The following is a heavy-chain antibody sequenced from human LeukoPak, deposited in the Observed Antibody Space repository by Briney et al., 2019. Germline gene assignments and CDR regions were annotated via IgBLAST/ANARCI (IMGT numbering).Heavy chain of an antibody. J-gene: IGHJ4*02. D-gene: IGHD2-8*01. CDR1: GFTFSSYW. Sequence: AGGSLRLSCAASGFTFSSYWMHWVRQAPGKGLVWVSRINSDGSSISYADSVKGRFTISRDNAKNTLYLQMNSLRAEDTAVYYCARSRDYCTNGVCFYFDYWGQGTLVTVSS. CDR3: ARSRDYCTNGVCFYFDY. CDR2: INSDGSSI. V-gene: IGHV3-74*01.